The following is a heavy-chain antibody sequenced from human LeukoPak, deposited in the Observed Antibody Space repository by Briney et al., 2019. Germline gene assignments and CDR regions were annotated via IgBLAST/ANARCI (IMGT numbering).Heavy chain of an antibody. D-gene: IGHD6-6*01. Sequence: GGSLRLSCAASGFTFSSYGMHWVRQAPGKGLEWVAFIRYDGSNKYYADSVKGRFTISRDNSKNTLYLQMNSLRAEDTAVYYCAKGQAVAARPGGGCVDYWGQGTLVTVSS. CDR2: IRYDGSNK. CDR3: AKGQAVAARPGGGCVDY. J-gene: IGHJ4*02. CDR1: GFTFSSYG. V-gene: IGHV3-30*02.